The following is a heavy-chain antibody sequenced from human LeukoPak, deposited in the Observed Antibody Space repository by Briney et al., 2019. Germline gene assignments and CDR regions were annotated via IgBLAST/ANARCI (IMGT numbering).Heavy chain of an antibody. D-gene: IGHD3-22*01. CDR3: AKVTYYYDSSGYDAFDI. V-gene: IGHV3-33*06. CDR2: IWYDGSNK. CDR1: GFTFSSYG. J-gene: IGHJ3*02. Sequence: QPGRSLRLSCAASGFTFSSYGMHWVRQAPGKGLEWVAVIWYDGSNKYYADSVKGRFTISRDNSKNTLYPQMNSLRAEDTAVYYCAKVTYYYDSSGYDAFDIWGQGTMVTVSS.